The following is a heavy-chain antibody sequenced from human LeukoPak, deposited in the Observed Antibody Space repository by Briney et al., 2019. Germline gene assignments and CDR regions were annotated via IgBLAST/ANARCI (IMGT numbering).Heavy chain of an antibody. CDR1: GGSISSGGYY. V-gene: IGHV4-31*03. CDR2: IYYSGST. D-gene: IGHD3-10*01. CDR3: AGGAREVRRYGMDV. Sequence: SQTLSLTCTVSGGSISSGGYYWSWIRQLPGKGLEWIGYIYYSGSTYYNPSLKSRVTISVDTSKNQFSLKLSSVTAADTAVYYCAGGAREVRRYGMDVWGKGTTVTVSS. J-gene: IGHJ6*04.